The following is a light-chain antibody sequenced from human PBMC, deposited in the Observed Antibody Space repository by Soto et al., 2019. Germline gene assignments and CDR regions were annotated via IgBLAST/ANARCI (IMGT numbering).Light chain of an antibody. CDR2: STS. V-gene: IGLV7-43*01. CDR1: TGAVTSGYY. J-gene: IGLJ3*02. Sequence: QAVVTQEPSLTVSPGGTVTLTCASSTGAVTSGYYPNWFQQKPRQAPRALICSTSNKHSCTPARFSGYLLGGKAALTLSGVQHEDEAEYSRLLCYGGAQLKVFGGGNKLTVL. CDR3: LLCYGGAQLKV.